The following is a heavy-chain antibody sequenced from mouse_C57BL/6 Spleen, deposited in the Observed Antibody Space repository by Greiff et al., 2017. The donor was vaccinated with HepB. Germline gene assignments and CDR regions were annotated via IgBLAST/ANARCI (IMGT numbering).Heavy chain of an antibody. CDR1: GYTFTSYG. CDR2: IYPRSGNT. J-gene: IGHJ1*03. V-gene: IGHV1-81*01. CDR3: ARRIYGSSYFDV. D-gene: IGHD1-1*01. Sequence: QVQLQQSGAELARPGASVKLSCKASGYTFTSYGISWVKQRTGQGLEWIGEIYPRSGNTYYNEKFKGKATLTADKSSSTAYMELRSLTSEDSAVYFCARRIYGSSYFDVWGTGTTVTVSS.